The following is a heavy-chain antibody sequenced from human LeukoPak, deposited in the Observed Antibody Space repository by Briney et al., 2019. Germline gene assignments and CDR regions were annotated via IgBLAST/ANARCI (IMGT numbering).Heavy chain of an antibody. CDR2: INPNGGGT. J-gene: IGHJ4*02. CDR1: GYTFTGYY. V-gene: IGHV1-2*02. D-gene: IGHD4-23*01. CDR3: ARDVSDYGGNSPLY. Sequence: ASVKVSCKASGYTFTGYYIHWVRQAPGQGLEWMGWINPNGGGTNYAQKFQGRVTMTRDTSISTAYMELSGLKSDDTALYYCARDVSDYGGNSPLYWSQGTLVTVSS.